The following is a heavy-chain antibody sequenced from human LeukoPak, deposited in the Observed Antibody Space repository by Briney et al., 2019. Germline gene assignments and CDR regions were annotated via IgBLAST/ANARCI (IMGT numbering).Heavy chain of an antibody. V-gene: IGHV1-2*02. Sequence: GASVKVSCKASGYTFTGYYMHWVRQAPGQALEWMGWINPNSGGTNYAQKFQCRVTMTRDTSISTAYMELSRLRSDDTAVYYCARRLPRRIVVVPAAMHPRFDPWGQGTLVTVSS. CDR3: ARRLPRRIVVVPAAMHPRFDP. D-gene: IGHD2-2*01. CDR1: GYTFTGYY. J-gene: IGHJ5*02. CDR2: INPNSGGT.